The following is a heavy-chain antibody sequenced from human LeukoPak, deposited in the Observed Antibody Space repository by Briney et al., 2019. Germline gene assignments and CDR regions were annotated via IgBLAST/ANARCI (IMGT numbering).Heavy chain of an antibody. Sequence: GGSLRLSCAASGFTFRFYTMNWLRQAPGKGLEWVSSISSSSTYIHYADSVKGRFPISRDNAEASLSLQMKSLRPEDTAVYFCARYPSIKVRGVRLDYWGQGILVTVSS. CDR1: GFTFRFYT. J-gene: IGHJ4*02. CDR2: ISSSSTYI. CDR3: ARYPSIKVRGVRLDY. V-gene: IGHV3-21*01. D-gene: IGHD3-10*01.